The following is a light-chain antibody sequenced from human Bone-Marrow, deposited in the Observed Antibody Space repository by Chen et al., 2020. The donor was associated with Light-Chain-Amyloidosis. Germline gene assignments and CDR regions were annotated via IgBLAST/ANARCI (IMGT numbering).Light chain of an antibody. Sequence: AIGLTQSPSSCSAATGDRVTITWRASQGISSYLAWYQQKPGKAPKLLIYAASTLQSGVPSRFSGSGSGTDFTLTISCLQSEDFATYYCQQYYSYPYTFGQGTKLEIK. CDR3: QQYYSYPYT. V-gene: IGKV1-8*01. CDR2: AAS. CDR1: QGISSY. J-gene: IGKJ2*01.